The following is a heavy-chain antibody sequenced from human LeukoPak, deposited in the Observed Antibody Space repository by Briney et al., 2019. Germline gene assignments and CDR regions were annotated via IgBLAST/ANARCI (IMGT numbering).Heavy chain of an antibody. CDR3: ARWGKYYYDSSGYYY. CDR1: GSTFTGYY. J-gene: IGHJ4*02. Sequence: ASVKVSYKASGSTFTGYYMHWVRQAPGQGLGWMGWIHPNSGGTKYAQRFQGRVTVTRDTSISTVYMELSRLRSDGTAVYYCARWGKYYYDSSGYYYWGQGTLVSVSS. CDR2: IHPNSGGT. D-gene: IGHD3-22*01. V-gene: IGHV1-2*02.